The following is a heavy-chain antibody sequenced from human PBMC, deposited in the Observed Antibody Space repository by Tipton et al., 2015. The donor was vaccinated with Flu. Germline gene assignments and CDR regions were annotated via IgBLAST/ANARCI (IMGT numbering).Heavy chain of an antibody. CDR3: ARDRRTYTSGDFPVRYFDF. Sequence: TLSLTCTVSGGSISSYFWSWIRQPPGKGLEWIGYFSFAGGTNYNPSLNSRVTISVDTSKTQVSLRLTSVTAADTAVYYCARDRRTYTSGDFPVRYFDFWGPGTLVAVSS. J-gene: IGHJ4*02. V-gene: IGHV4-59*01. CDR2: FSFAGGT. D-gene: IGHD4-17*01. CDR1: GGSISSYF.